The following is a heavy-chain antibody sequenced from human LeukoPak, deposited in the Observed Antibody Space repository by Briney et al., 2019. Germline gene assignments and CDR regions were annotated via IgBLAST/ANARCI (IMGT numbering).Heavy chain of an antibody. CDR1: GFTVSSNY. Sequence: GGSLRLSRAASGFTVSSNYMSWVRQAPGKGLEWVSVIYSGGSTYYADSVRGRFTISRDNSKNTLYLQMNSLRAEDTAVYYCARGWGPYWGQGTLVTVSS. J-gene: IGHJ4*02. CDR2: IYSGGST. V-gene: IGHV3-53*01. CDR3: ARGWGPY. D-gene: IGHD3-16*01.